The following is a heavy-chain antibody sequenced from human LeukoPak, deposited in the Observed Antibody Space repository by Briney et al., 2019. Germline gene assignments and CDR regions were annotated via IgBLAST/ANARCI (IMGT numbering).Heavy chain of an antibody. CDR2: IYYSGST. CDR3: ARGGGDFWSGYWYYFDY. D-gene: IGHD3-3*01. Sequence: SETLSLTCTVSGGSISGYYWNWIRQPPGKGLEWIGYIYYSGSTNYNPSLTSRVTISLDTSNNQFSLKLSSVTAADTAVCYCARGGGDFWSGYWYYFDYWGQGTLVTVSS. CDR1: GGSISGYY. V-gene: IGHV4-59*01. J-gene: IGHJ4*02.